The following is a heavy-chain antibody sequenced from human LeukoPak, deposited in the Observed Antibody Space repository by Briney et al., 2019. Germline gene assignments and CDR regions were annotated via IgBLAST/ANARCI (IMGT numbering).Heavy chain of an antibody. CDR3: ARERSSSYTRDWFDP. CDR1: GGSISGYY. Sequence: SETLSLTCTVSGGSISGYYWSWIRQPAGKGLEWIGRIYNSESINYNPSLKSRVTMSIDTSKNQFSLKLNSVTAADTAVYYCARERSSSYTRDWFDPWGQGVLVTVSS. D-gene: IGHD6-13*01. CDR2: IYNSESI. J-gene: IGHJ5*02. V-gene: IGHV4-4*07.